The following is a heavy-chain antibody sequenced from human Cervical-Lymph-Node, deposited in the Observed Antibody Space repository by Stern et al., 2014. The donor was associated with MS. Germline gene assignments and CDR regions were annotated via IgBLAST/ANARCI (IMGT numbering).Heavy chain of an antibody. V-gene: IGHV3-48*01. CDR3: AREGYYYESSAYHWYFDL. CDR2: ISSSSNTK. D-gene: IGHD3-22*01. Sequence: EVHLVESGGDLVQPGGSLRLSCAASGFSLTSFSMHWVRQAPGKGLEWISYISSSSNTKFYEESVKGRFSISRDNAKNSLYLQMSSLRAEDTAVYYCAREGYYYESSAYHWYFDLWGRGTLVTVSS. J-gene: IGHJ2*01. CDR1: GFSLTSFS.